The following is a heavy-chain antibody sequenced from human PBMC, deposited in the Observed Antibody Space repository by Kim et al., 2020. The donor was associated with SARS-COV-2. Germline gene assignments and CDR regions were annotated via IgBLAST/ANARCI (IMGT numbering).Heavy chain of an antibody. CDR3: AKEEQWPTTNFDY. CDR2: ISYDGSNK. Sequence: GGSLRLSCAASGFTFSSYGMHWVRKAPGKGLEWVAVISYDGSNKYYSDSVKGRFTISRDNSKNTLYLQMNSLRAEDTAVYYCAKEEQWPTTNFDYWGQGTLFTVSS. V-gene: IGHV3-30*18. J-gene: IGHJ4*02. D-gene: IGHD6-19*01. CDR1: GFTFSSYG.